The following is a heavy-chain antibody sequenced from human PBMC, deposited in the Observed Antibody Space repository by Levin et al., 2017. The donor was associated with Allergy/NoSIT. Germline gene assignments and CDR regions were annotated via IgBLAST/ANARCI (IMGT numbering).Heavy chain of an antibody. D-gene: IGHD6-13*01. CDR2: MYYSGIT. J-gene: IGHJ3*02. CDR3: ARGPAGTDAFDI. V-gene: IGHV4-31*03. Sequence: PSETLSLTCSVSGVSISSGDFFWGWIRQHPGKGLEWIGYMYYSGITYYNSSLKSRLLMSVDTSKNHFSLTLRFVTAADTAVYYCARGPAGTDAFDIWGQGAMVTVSS. CDR1: GVSISSGDFF.